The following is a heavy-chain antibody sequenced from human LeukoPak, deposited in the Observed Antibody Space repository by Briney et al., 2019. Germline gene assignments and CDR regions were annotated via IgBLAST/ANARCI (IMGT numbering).Heavy chain of an antibody. J-gene: IGHJ4*02. CDR2: ITNDGSST. D-gene: IGHD3-16*01. V-gene: IGHV3-74*01. CDR1: GLTFSSHW. CDR3: ATQQWGSPAY. Sequence: PGGSLRLSCAASGLTFSSHWMHWVRQAPGKGLVWVSRITNDGSSTTYADSVKGRFTISRDNDKNMLYLQENSLRAEDAAVYYCATQQWGSPAYRGQGTLVTVSS.